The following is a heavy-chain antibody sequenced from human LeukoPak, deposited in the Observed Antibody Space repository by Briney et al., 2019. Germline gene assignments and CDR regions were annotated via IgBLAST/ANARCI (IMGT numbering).Heavy chain of an antibody. D-gene: IGHD3-10*01. CDR2: ISTYNGST. V-gene: IGHV1-18*01. J-gene: IGHJ4*02. CDR3: AKGSDPFRWFGEFNVKLPRPIRHYYFDS. Sequence: ASVKVSCKASGYTFTSYGISWVRQAPGQGLEWLGWISTYNGSTRYAQKLQGRVTMTTDSSTSTAYMELRSLRSDDTAVYYCAKGSDPFRWFGEFNVKLPRPIRHYYFDSWGQGTLVTVSS. CDR1: GYTFTSYG.